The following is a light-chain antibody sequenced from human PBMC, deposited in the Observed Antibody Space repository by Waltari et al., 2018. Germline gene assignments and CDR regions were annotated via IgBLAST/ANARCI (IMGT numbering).Light chain of an antibody. CDR3: AAWDRSLRIVV. V-gene: IGLV1-44*01. CDR1: SSNIGVST. Sequence: QSVLTQPPSASGTPGQRVTISCSGSSSNIGVSTVNWYQQFPGTAPKLLICGVIQRPSGVPDRFSGSKSGTSASLAISGLQSEDEADYFCAAWDRSLRIVVFGGGTKLTVL. J-gene: IGLJ2*01. CDR2: GVI.